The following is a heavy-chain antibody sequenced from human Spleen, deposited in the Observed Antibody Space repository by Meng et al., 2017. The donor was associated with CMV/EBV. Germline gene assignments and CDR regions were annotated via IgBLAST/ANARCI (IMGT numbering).Heavy chain of an antibody. J-gene: IGHJ5*01. D-gene: IGHD3-22*01. CDR1: TNYY. V-gene: IGHV1-46*01. Sequence: TNYYMHWVRQAPGQGLEWMGIINPSDDSTSYAERFQGRLTMTRDTSTSTVYMELSSLKSEDTAVYYCARDVNDFENSGYSFPYNWFDSWGQGTLVTVSS. CDR3: ARDVNDFENSGYSFPYNWFDS. CDR2: INPSDDST.